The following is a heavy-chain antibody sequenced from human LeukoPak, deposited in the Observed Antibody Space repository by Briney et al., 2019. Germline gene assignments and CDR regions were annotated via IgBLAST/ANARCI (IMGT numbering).Heavy chain of an antibody. Sequence: GRSLRLSCAASGFTFSSYGMHWVRQAPGKGLEWVAVIWYDGSNKYYTDSVKGRFTISRDDSKNTLYLQMNSLKTEDTAVYYCTTFFYSDAGNDYWGQGTLVTVSS. CDR1: GFTFSSYG. CDR2: IWYDGSNK. J-gene: IGHJ4*02. CDR3: TTFFYSDAGNDY. D-gene: IGHD3-3*01. V-gene: IGHV3-33*01.